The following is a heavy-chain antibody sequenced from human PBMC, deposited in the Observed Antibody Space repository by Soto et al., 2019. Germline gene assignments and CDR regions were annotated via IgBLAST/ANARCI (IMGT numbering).Heavy chain of an antibody. CDR2: IYHSGST. D-gene: IGHD5-12*01. Sequence: QLQLQESGSGLVKPSQTLSLTCAVSGGSISSGGYSWSWIRQPPGKGLEWIGYIYHSGSTYYNPSLKGRVTRPVDRSKNQFSLKLSSVTAADTAVYYCAAGGGLPRYYWGQGTLVTVSS. CDR3: AAGGGLPRYY. CDR1: GGSISSGGYS. J-gene: IGHJ4*02. V-gene: IGHV4-30-2*01.